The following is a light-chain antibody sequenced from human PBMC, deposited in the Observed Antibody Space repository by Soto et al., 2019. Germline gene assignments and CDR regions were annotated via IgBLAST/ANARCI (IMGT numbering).Light chain of an antibody. CDR2: RNSDGSH. J-gene: IGLJ2*01. V-gene: IGLV4-69*01. CDR3: QTWGTAVV. Sequence: QSVLTQSPSASASLGASVKLTCTLSSGHSSYAIAWYQQQPEKGPHYLMKRNSDGSHSKGDGIPDRFSGSSSGAERYLTISSLQSEDEADYYCQTWGTAVVFGGGTQLTVL. CDR1: SGHSSYA.